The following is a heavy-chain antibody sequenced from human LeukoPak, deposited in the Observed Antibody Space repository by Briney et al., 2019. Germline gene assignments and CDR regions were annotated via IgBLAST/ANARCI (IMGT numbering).Heavy chain of an antibody. CDR2: IKQDGSEK. J-gene: IGHJ6*02. CDR3: ARDPYSSSWSYGMDV. Sequence: GGSLRLSCAASGFIFSSYGMHWVRQAPGKGLEWVANIKQDGSEKVYVDSVKGRFTISRDNAKSSLYLQMSGLRAEDTAVYYCARDPYSSSWSYGMDVWGQGTTVTVSS. V-gene: IGHV3-7*03. CDR1: GFIFSSYG. D-gene: IGHD6-13*01.